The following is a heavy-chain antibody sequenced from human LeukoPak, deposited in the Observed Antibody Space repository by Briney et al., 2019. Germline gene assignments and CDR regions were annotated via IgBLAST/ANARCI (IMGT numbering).Heavy chain of an antibody. CDR1: GFTFSSYA. CDR3: ARALQRYSGSYPAFL. J-gene: IGHJ4*02. V-gene: IGHV3-23*01. D-gene: IGHD1-26*01. CDR2: ISGSGGST. Sequence: PGGSLRPSCAASGFTFSSYAMSWVRQAPGKGLEWVSAISGSGGSTYYADSVKGRFTISRDNSKNTLYLQMNSLRAEDTAVYYCARALQRYSGSYPAFLWGQGTLVTVSS.